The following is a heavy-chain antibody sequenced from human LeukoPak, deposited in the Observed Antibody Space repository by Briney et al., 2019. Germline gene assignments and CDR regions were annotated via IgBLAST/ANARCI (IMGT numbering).Heavy chain of an antibody. CDR3: ASTAAQFEFDY. Sequence: GASVKVSCKASGGTFSSYAISWVRQAPGQGLEWMGRIIPILGIANYAQKFQGRVTITADKSTSTAYMELSSLRSEDTAVYYCASTAAQFEFDYWGQGTLVTVSS. CDR1: GGTFSSYA. V-gene: IGHV1-69*04. J-gene: IGHJ4*02. D-gene: IGHD6-6*01. CDR2: IIPILGIA.